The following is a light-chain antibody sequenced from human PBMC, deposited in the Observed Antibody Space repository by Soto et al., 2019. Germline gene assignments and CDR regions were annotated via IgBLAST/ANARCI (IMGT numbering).Light chain of an antibody. V-gene: IGKV3-20*01. Sequence: ESVLTQSPGTLSLSPGERATLSCRASQSVSSFLAWYQKKPGQAPRLLIYGASSRATGIPDRFSGSGSGTDFTLTISRLEPEDFAVYYCPQYGRSPNTFVQGNKVDIK. CDR1: QSVSSF. J-gene: IGKJ1*01. CDR3: PQYGRSPNT. CDR2: GAS.